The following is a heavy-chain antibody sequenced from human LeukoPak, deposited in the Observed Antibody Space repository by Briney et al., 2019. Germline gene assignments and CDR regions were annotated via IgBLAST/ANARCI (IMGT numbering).Heavy chain of an antibody. J-gene: IGHJ4*02. D-gene: IGHD3-22*01. CDR2: INSDGSST. V-gene: IGHV3-74*01. CDR1: GFTFSSYW. Sequence: GGSLRLSCAASGFTFSSYWMHWVRQAPGKGLVWVSRINSDGSSTSYADSVKGRFTISRDNAKNTLYLQMNSLRAEDTAVYYCAKNSGSSGYFDEADYWGQGTLVTVSS. CDR3: AKNSGSSGYFDEADY.